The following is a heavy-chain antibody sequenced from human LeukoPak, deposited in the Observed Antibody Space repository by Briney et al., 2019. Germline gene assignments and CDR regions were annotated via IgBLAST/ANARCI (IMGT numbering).Heavy chain of an antibody. J-gene: IGHJ6*03. CDR1: GFTVSSNY. Sequence: GGSLRLSCAASGFTVSSNYMSWVRQAPGKGPEWVSVIYSGGSTYYADSVKGRFTISRDNSKNTLYLQMNSLRAEDTAVYYCARDVTTVTTKSYYYYYMDVWGKGTTVTVSS. CDR2: IYSGGST. V-gene: IGHV3-53*01. CDR3: ARDVTTVTTKSYYYYYMDV. D-gene: IGHD4-11*01.